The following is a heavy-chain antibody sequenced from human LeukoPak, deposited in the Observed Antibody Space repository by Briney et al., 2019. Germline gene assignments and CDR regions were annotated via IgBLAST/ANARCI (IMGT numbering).Heavy chain of an antibody. J-gene: IGHJ5*02. Sequence: EASVKVSCKASGYTFTIYDINWVRQATGQGLEWMGWMNPNSGNTGYAQKFQGRVTMTRNTSISTAYMELSSLRSEDTAVYYCARDPDISTNWFDPWGQGTLVTVSS. CDR3: ARDPDISTNWFDP. CDR1: GYTFTIYD. D-gene: IGHD3-9*01. CDR2: MNPNSGNT. V-gene: IGHV1-8*01.